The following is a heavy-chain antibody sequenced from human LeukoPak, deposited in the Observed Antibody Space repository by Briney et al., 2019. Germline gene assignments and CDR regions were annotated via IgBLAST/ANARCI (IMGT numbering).Heavy chain of an antibody. D-gene: IGHD1-26*01. CDR2: ISYSEST. Sequence: SETLSLTCTVSGGSISSSCWSWIRQPPGKGLEWIGYISYSESTNYNPSLKSRVTISVDTSKNQFSLKLSSVTAADTAVYYCARVEVGASRLGAFDIWGQGTMVTVSS. V-gene: IGHV4-59*01. CDR3: ARVEVGASRLGAFDI. CDR1: GGSISSSC. J-gene: IGHJ3*02.